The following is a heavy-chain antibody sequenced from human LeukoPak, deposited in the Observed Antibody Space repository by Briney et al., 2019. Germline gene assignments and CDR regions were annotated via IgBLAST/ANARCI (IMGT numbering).Heavy chain of an antibody. CDR1: GFTFSSYS. CDR3: ARAWRGGYCSSTSCPFDY. J-gene: IGHJ4*02. CDR2: ISSSSSYI. V-gene: IGHV3-21*01. Sequence: GGSLRLSCAASGFTFSSYSMNWVRQAPAKELEWVSSISSSSSYIYYADSVKGRFTISRDNAKNSLYLQMNSLRAEDTAVYYCARAWRGGYCSSTSCPFDYWGQGTLVTVSS. D-gene: IGHD2-2*01.